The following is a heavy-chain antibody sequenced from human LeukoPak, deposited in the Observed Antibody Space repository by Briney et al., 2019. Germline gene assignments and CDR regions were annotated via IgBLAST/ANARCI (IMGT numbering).Heavy chain of an antibody. CDR3: ARAFFDNSGWRYDY. CDR1: GYTFTNYG. CDR2: ISAYNGNT. Sequence: ASVKASCKASGYTFTNYGLSWVRQAPGQGLEWMGRISAYNGNTNYAQKFQGRVTMTTDTSTNTAYMELRSLRSDDTAVYYCARAFFDNSGWRYDYWGQGTLVTVSS. D-gene: IGHD6-19*01. V-gene: IGHV1-18*01. J-gene: IGHJ4*02.